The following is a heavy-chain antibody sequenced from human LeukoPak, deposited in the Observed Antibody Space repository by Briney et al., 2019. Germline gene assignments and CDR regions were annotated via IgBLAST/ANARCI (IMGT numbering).Heavy chain of an antibody. CDR2: IYHSGST. CDR1: GYSISSGYY. V-gene: IGHV4-38-2*01. D-gene: IGHD6-6*01. Sequence: PSETLSLTCAVSGYSISSGYYWGWIRQPPGKGLEWIGSIYHSGSTYYNPSLKSRVTISVDTSKNQFSLKMSTVTAADTAVYYCARGSSPPGRYFDLWGRGTLVTVSS. J-gene: IGHJ2*01. CDR3: ARGSSPPGRYFDL.